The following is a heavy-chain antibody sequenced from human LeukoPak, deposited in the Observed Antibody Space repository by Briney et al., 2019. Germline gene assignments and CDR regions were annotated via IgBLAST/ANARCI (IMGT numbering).Heavy chain of an antibody. CDR3: ARGNDYGGNFPFDY. CDR1: GGSISSGRYY. D-gene: IGHD4-23*01. J-gene: IGHJ4*02. CDR2: IYTSGST. V-gene: IGHV4-61*02. Sequence: SETLSLTCTVSGGSISSGRYYWSWIRQPAGKGLEWIGRIYTSGSTNYNPSLKSRVTISVDTSKNQFSLKLSSVTAADTAVYYCARGNDYGGNFPFDYWGQGTLVTVSS.